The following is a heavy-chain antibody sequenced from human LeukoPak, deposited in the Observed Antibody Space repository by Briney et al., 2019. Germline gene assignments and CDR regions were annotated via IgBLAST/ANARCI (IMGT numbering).Heavy chain of an antibody. Sequence: ASVKVSCKASGYTFTGYYMHWVRQAPGQGLEWTGWINPNSGGTNYAQKFQGRVTMTRDTSISTAYMELSRLRSDDTAVYYCARGTYCSGGSCYSVYFDYWGQGTLVTVSS. V-gene: IGHV1-2*02. CDR1: GYTFTGYY. CDR2: INPNSGGT. CDR3: ARGTYCSGGSCYSVYFDY. J-gene: IGHJ4*02. D-gene: IGHD2-15*01.